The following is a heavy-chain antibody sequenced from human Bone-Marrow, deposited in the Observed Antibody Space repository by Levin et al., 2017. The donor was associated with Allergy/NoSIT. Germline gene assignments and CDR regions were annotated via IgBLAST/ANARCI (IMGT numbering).Heavy chain of an antibody. D-gene: IGHD6-19*01. CDR3: AQHGASSVWHWFES. V-gene: IGHV4-39*02. Sequence: TSETLSLTCNVSDDSITSSRYYWGWIRQPPGKGLEWIASRYFTGTTYYNPSLKGRVSMSVDTSKNSFSLKVNSVTDADTAVYYCAQHGASSVWHWFESWGPGTEVAVSS. CDR2: RYFTGTT. J-gene: IGHJ5*01. CDR1: DDSITSSRYY.